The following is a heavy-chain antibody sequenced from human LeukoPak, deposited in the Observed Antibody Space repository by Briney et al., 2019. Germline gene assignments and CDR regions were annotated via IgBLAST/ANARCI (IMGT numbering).Heavy chain of an antibody. Sequence: GGSLRLSCAASGFTFSSYAMSWVRQAPGKGLEWVSAISGSGGSTYYADSVKGRFTISRDNAKNTLYLQMNSLRAEDTAVYYCARGIAAAGPNYYYYYMDVWGKGTTVTVSS. V-gene: IGHV3-23*01. CDR1: GFTFSSYA. CDR2: ISGSGGST. CDR3: ARGIAAAGPNYYYYYMDV. J-gene: IGHJ6*03. D-gene: IGHD6-13*01.